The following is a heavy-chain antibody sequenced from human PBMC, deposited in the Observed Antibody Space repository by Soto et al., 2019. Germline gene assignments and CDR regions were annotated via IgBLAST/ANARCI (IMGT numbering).Heavy chain of an antibody. CDR3: AKDTIIGTTGWFDP. V-gene: IGHV3-23*01. CDR2: ISGTDTST. CDR1: GFTFSTFA. Sequence: ESGGDLVQPGGSLRLSCAASGFTFSTFAMSWVRQPPGQGLEWVSTISGTDTSTYYADSVKGRFTISRDNSKNTLFLQMNSLRAEDTAVYYCAKDTIIGTTGWFDPWGQGTLVTVSS. D-gene: IGHD1-20*01. J-gene: IGHJ5*02.